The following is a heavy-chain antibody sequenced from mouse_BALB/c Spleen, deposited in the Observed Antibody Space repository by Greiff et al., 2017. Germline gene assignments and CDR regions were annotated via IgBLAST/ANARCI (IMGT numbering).Heavy chain of an antibody. Sequence: QVQLQQSGAELARPGASGKMSCKASGYTFTSYTMHWVKQRPGQGLEWIGYINPSSGYTNYNQKFKDKATLTADKSSSTAYMQLSSLTSEDSAVYYCPYGNSFDYWGQGTTLTVSS. CDR3: PYGNSFDY. D-gene: IGHD2-1*01. J-gene: IGHJ2*01. CDR2: INPSSGYT. V-gene: IGHV1-4*01. CDR1: GYTFTSYT.